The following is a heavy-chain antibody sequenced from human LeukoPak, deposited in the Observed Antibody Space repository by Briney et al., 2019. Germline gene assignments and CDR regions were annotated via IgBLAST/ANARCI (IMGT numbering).Heavy chain of an antibody. V-gene: IGHV3-7*01. CDR3: ARGEGLGTTNGGYYFAY. D-gene: IGHD1-26*01. J-gene: IGHJ4*02. CDR2: IKQDGSDK. CDR1: GFTFSDYY. Sequence: GGSLRLSCAASGFTFSDYYMSWIRRAPGKGLEWVANIKQDGSDKYYVDSVKGRFTISRDNAKNSLYLQMNTLRAEDTAVYYCARGEGLGTTNGGYYFAYWGQGSLVIVSS.